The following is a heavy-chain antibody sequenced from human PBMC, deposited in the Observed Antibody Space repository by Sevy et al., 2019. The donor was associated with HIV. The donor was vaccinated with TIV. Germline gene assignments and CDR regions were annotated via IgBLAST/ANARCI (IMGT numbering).Heavy chain of an antibody. J-gene: IGHJ4*02. CDR1: GFSFSRYS. CDR2: ISSGNSYI. CDR3: ARGSGAVVAGNYFDY. Sequence: GGSLRLSCGASGFSFSRYSMNWVCQAPGKGLEWVSSISSGNSYIYYADSVKGRFTISRDNAKNSLYLHMNSLRAEDTAVYYCARGSGAVVAGNYFDYWGQGILVTVSS. D-gene: IGHD6-19*01. V-gene: IGHV3-21*01.